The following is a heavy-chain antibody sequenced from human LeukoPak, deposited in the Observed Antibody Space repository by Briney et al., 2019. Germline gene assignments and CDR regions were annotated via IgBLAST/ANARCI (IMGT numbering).Heavy chain of an antibody. CDR1: GGTFSSYA. Sequence: SVKVSCKASGGTFSSYAISWMRQAPGQGLEWMGRIIPILGIANYAQKFQGRVTITADKSTSTAYMELSSLRSEDTAVYYCARGPPKYRHDAFDIWGQGTMVTVSS. D-gene: IGHD2-2*01. CDR3: ARGPPKYRHDAFDI. J-gene: IGHJ3*02. V-gene: IGHV1-69*04. CDR2: IIPILGIA.